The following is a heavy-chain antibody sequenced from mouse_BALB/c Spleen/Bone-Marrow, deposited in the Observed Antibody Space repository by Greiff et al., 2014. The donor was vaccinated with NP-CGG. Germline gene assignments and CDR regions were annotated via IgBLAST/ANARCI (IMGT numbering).Heavy chain of an antibody. Sequence: VQLQQSGAELAKPGASVKMSCKTSGYIFVTYWMHWVKQRPGQGLEWIGYINPSTGYTGYNQKFKDKSTLTADKSSNTAFMQLSSLTSADSAVYYSVVWPYYAFDYWGQGTSVTVSS. CDR3: VVWPYYAFDY. J-gene: IGHJ4*01. CDR1: GYIFVTYW. CDR2: INPSTGYT. V-gene: IGHV1-7*01. D-gene: IGHD2-12*01.